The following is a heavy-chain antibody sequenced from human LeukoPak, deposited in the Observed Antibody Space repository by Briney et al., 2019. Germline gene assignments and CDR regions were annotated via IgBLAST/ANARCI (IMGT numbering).Heavy chain of an antibody. V-gene: IGHV3-23*01. J-gene: IGHJ6*02. D-gene: IGHD1-14*01. Sequence: GGSLRLSCATSGFTFSNYAMNWVRQAPGKGLEWVSVISGSGGTTYYADSVKGRFTISRDSSKNTLYLQMNSLRAEDTAVYYCAKVSGGGLYYDGMDVWGQGTTVTVSS. CDR1: GFTFSNYA. CDR2: ISGSGGTT. CDR3: AKVSGGGLYYDGMDV.